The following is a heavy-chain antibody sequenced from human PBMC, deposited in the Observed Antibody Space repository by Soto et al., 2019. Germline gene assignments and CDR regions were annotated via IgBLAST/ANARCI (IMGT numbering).Heavy chain of an antibody. V-gene: IGHV3-33*06. D-gene: IGHD7-27*01. J-gene: IGHJ5*02. CDR3: AKIDDWGVYAPGRS. CDR1: GFSFSSDG. CDR2: IWFDGSKK. Sequence: QVQLVEYGGGVVQPGRSLRLSCAASGFSFSSDGMHWVRQAPGKGLEWLAVIWFDGSKKDYADYVKGRFTVYRENSENTLQVQIDSLQAEESGVYYWAKIDDWGVYAPGRSWCQGSPVIISS.